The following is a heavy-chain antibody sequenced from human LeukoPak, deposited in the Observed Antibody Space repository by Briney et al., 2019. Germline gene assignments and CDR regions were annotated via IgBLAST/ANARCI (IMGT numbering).Heavy chain of an antibody. J-gene: IGHJ4*02. V-gene: IGHV3-23*01. CDR2: ISGSGGST. CDR3: AKRTTGDCSSTSCYAFDY. D-gene: IGHD2-2*03. Sequence: GGSLRLSCAASGFTFSSYAMSWVRQAPGKGLEWVSAISGSGGSTYYADSVKGQFTISRDNSKNTLYLQMNSLRAEDTAVYYCAKRTTGDCSSTSCYAFDYWGQGTLVTVSS. CDR1: GFTFSSYA.